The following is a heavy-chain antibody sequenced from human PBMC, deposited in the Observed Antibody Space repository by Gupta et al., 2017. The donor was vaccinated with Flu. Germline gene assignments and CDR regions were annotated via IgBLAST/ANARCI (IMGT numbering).Heavy chain of an antibody. V-gene: IGHV4-61*02. CDR1: GGSISSGSYY. J-gene: IGHJ4*02. Sequence: VQLQESGPGLVKPSQTLSLTCTVSGGSISSGSYYWSWIRQPAGKGLEWIGRIYTSGSTNYNPSLKSRVTISVDTSKNQFSLKLSSVTAADTAVYYCAREFPQLGDFDYWGQGTLVTVSS. D-gene: IGHD1-1*01. CDR2: IYTSGST. CDR3: AREFPQLGDFDY.